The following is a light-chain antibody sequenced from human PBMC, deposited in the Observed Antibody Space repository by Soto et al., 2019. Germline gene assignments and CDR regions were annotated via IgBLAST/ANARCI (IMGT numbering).Light chain of an antibody. Sequence: EIVMTQSPATLSVSPGDRATLSCRASQSVDNDLAWYQQKPGQPPRLLIYDASTRATGIPARFRGSQSGTEFTLTISSLLSEDFAVYFCQQYNNWPLTFGGGTKVETK. CDR2: DAS. J-gene: IGKJ4*01. V-gene: IGKV3D-15*01. CDR3: QQYNNWPLT. CDR1: QSVDND.